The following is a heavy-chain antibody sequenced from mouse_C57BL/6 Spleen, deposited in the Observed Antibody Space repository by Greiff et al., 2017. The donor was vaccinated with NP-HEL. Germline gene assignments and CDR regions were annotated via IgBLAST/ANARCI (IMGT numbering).Heavy chain of an antibody. CDR2: IYPGDGDT. D-gene: IGHD3-3*01. V-gene: IGHV1-82*01. J-gene: IGHJ2*01. CDR3: ASCQFRGYFDY. CDR1: GYAFSSSW. Sequence: QVQLQQSGPELVKPGASVKISCKASGYAFSSSWMNWVKQRPGKGLEWIGRIYPGDGDTNYNGKFKGKATLTADKSSSTAYVQLSSLTSEDSAVYFCASCQFRGYFDYWGQGTTLTVSS.